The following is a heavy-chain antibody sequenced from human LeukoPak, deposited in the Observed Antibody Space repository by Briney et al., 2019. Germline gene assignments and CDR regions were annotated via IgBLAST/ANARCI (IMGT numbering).Heavy chain of an antibody. V-gene: IGHV3-48*03. D-gene: IGHD3-22*01. CDR2: INHSARSI. CDR1: GFTFTSYE. J-gene: IGHJ4*02. CDR3: ARIRDSSNWGTDY. Sequence: GGSLRLSCAASGFTFTSYEMHWVRQAPGKGLEFISYINHSARSIYYADSVKGRFTISRDNAKNSVFLQMSSLRAEDTAVYYCARIRDSSNWGTDYWGQGTLVTVS.